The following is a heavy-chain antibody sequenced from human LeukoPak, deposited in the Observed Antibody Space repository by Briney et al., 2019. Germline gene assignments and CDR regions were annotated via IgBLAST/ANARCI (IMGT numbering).Heavy chain of an antibody. CDR1: GFTFTSHT. V-gene: IGHV3-21*01. D-gene: IGHD3-3*01. J-gene: IGHJ4*02. CDR2: ISSSSSHI. CDR3: ARDGYEFWSGYYHGAYFDH. Sequence: PGGSLRLSCAASGFTFTSHTMNWVRQAPGKGLEWVSSISSSSSHIYYADSVKGRFTISRDNAKNSLYLQMNSLRDEDTAVYYCARDGYEFWSGYYHGAYFDHWGQGTLVTVSS.